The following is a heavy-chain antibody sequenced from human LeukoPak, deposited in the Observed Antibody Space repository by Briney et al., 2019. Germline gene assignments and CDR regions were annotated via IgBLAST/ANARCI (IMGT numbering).Heavy chain of an antibody. V-gene: IGHV1-2*02. D-gene: IGHD2-2*03. Sequence: ASVKVSCKASGYTFTSYGISWVRQAPGQGLEWMGWINPNSGGTNYAQKFQGRVTMTRDTSISTAYMELSRLRSDDTAVYYCARDMDIVVVPAAEDDYWGQGTLATVSS. CDR2: INPNSGGT. J-gene: IGHJ4*02. CDR3: ARDMDIVVVPAAEDDY. CDR1: GYTFTSYG.